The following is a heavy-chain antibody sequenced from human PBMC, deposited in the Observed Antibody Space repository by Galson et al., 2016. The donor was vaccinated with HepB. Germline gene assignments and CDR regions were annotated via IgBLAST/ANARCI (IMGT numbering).Heavy chain of an antibody. J-gene: IGHJ6*02. Sequence: SLRLSCAGSGLRFDDHAFHWVRQAPGKGLEWVALISWDGRSPDYADSVRGRFTISRDNRQNLLYLQMNDLTSEDTALYYCGKDWGSLWESSGKGMDVWGQGTTVIVSS. CDR3: GKDWGSLWESSGKGMDV. CDR2: ISWDGRSP. V-gene: IGHV3-43*01. D-gene: IGHD3-10*01. CDR1: GLRFDDHA.